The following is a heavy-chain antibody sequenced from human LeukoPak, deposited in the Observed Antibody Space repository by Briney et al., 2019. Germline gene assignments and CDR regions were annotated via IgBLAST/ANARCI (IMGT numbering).Heavy chain of an antibody. CDR1: GFTFSTFG. CDR3: ARASPSGYDY. J-gene: IGHJ4*02. CDR2: IGSGGSPI. D-gene: IGHD3-22*01. V-gene: IGHV3-48*02. Sequence: GGSLRLSCVASGFTFSTFGMNWVRQAPGKGLEWVSYIGSGGSPIYYADSVKGRFIMSRDNAKNSLYLQMNSLRDEDAAVYYCARASPSGYDYWGQGTLVTVSS.